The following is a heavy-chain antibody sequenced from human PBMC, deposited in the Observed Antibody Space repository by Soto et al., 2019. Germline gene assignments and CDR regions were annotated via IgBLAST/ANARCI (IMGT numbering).Heavy chain of an antibody. D-gene: IGHD2-8*01. J-gene: IGHJ6*01. CDR1: GFKFEDYA. Sequence: QPGGSLRLSCAVSGFKFEDYAMHWVRQAPGKGLEWVAGIDWNSGRSAYADSVRGRFIISRDNAKNSLYLQMNGLRAEDTAFYYCAKDFGVGGSLTSPEDGMDVWGQGTTVTVSS. CDR3: AKDFGVGGSLTSPEDGMDV. V-gene: IGHV3-9*01. CDR2: IDWNSGRS.